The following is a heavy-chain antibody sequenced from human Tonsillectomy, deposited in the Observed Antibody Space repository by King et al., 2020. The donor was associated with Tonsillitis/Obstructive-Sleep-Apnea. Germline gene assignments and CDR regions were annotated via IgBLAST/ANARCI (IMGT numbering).Heavy chain of an antibody. CDR2: ISYDGSNK. D-gene: IGHD2-2*01. V-gene: IGHV3-30*01. CDR3: ARGVVVRPDNYYYYYMDV. Sequence: VQLVESGGGVVQPGRSLRLSCAASGFTFSSYAMHWVRQAPGKGLEWVAVISYDGSNKYYADSVKGRFTISRDNSKNTLYLQMNSLRAEDAAVYYCARGVVVRPDNYYYYYMDVWGKGTTVTVSS. J-gene: IGHJ6*03. CDR1: GFTFSSYA.